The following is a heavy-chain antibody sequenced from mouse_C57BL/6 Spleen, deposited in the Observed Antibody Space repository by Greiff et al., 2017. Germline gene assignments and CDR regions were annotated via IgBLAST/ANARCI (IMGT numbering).Heavy chain of an antibody. CDR2: IHPNSGST. Sequence: QVHVKQPGAELVKPGASVKLSCKASGYTFTSYWMHWVKQRPGQGLEWIGMIHPNSGSTKYNEKFKSKATLTVDKSSSTAYMQLSSLTSEDSAVYYCARHYDYDVSWYFDVWGTGATVTVSS. D-gene: IGHD2-4*01. CDR3: ARHYDYDVSWYFDV. J-gene: IGHJ1*03. CDR1: GYTFTSYW. V-gene: IGHV1-64*01.